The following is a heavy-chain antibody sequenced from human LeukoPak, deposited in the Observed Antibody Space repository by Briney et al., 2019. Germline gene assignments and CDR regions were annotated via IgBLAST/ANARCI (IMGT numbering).Heavy chain of an antibody. V-gene: IGHV4-59*08. Sequence: SETLSLTCTVSGGSISSSYWSWIRQPPGKGLEWIGRIYSSGSTNYNPSLKSRVTISLDTSKNQFSVKLSSVTAADTAVYYCARHIVVVTAISSYYFDYWGQGALVTVSS. CDR2: IYSSGST. CDR3: ARHIVVVTAISSYYFDY. CDR1: GGSISSSY. J-gene: IGHJ4*02. D-gene: IGHD2-21*02.